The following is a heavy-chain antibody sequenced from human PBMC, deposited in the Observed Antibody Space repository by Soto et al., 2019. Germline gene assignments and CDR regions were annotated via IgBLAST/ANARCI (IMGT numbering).Heavy chain of an antibody. J-gene: IGHJ4*02. CDR1: GFTFNNYA. CDR3: AKDRLAGNFDY. Sequence: GGSLRLSCAASGFTFNNYAMNWVRQAPGKGLEWVATIGATGGSTYYADSVKGRFTISRDNSKNMLYLQMNGLRVEDTAVYYCAKDRLAGNFDYWGQGTQVTVSS. V-gene: IGHV3-23*01. CDR2: IGATGGST.